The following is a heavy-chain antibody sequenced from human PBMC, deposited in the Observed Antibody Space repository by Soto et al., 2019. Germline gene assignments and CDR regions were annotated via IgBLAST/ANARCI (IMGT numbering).Heavy chain of an antibody. CDR3: ARGLSYFHWLPHS. D-gene: IGHD3-9*01. Sequence: GASVKVSCKASGYTFTSYDINWVRQATGQGLEWMGWMNPNSGNTGYAQKFQGRVTMTRNTSISTAYMELSSLRSDDTAVYYCARGLSYFHWLPHSWGLGTLVIVSS. CDR1: GYTFTSYD. CDR2: MNPNSGNT. V-gene: IGHV1-8*01. J-gene: IGHJ4*02.